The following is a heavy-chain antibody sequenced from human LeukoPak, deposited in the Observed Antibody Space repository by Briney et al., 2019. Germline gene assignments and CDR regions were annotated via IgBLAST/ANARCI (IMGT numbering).Heavy chain of an antibody. CDR3: ARSSYSSSWYTQSFLSDYYMDV. V-gene: IGHV3-21*01. CDR1: GFTFSHYG. CDR2: LTANSRFA. J-gene: IGHJ6*03. Sequence: GGTLRLSCAASGFTFSHYGMNWVRQAPGKGLEWVSGLTANSRFAYYADSVKGRFTISRDNAENSLYLQMDSLRAEDTAVYYCARSSYSSSWYTQSFLSDYYMDVWGKGTTVTVSS. D-gene: IGHD6-13*01.